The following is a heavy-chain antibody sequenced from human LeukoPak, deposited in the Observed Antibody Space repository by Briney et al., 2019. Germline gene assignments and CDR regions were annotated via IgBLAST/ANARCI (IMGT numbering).Heavy chain of an antibody. CDR1: GAFITNSNW. D-gene: IGHD3-16*01. Sequence: SETLSLTCAVSGAFITNSNWWSWVRQPPGKGLEWIGEIYHSGSTNYNPSLKSRVTISVDKSKNEFSLNLSSVTAADTAVYYCARALGAPYGMDVWAKGTTVTVSS. CDR2: IYHSGST. J-gene: IGHJ6*04. CDR3: ARALGAPYGMDV. V-gene: IGHV4-4*02.